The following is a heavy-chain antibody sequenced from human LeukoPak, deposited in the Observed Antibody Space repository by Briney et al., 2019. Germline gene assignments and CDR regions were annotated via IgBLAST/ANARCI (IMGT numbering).Heavy chain of an antibody. J-gene: IGHJ4*02. D-gene: IGHD3-3*01. Sequence: SETLSLTCTVSGGSISIYYWSWIRQPPGKGLEWIGYIYYSGGTNYNPSLKSRVTISVDTSKNQFSLRLSSVTAADTAVYYCARENYDFWSGYLFDWGQGTLVTVSS. CDR3: ARENYDFWSGYLFD. CDR1: GGSISIYY. V-gene: IGHV4-59*01. CDR2: IYYSGGT.